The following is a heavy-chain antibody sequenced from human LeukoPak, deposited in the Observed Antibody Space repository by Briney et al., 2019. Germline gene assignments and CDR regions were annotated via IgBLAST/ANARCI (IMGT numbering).Heavy chain of an antibody. CDR2: VSGSGGTT. J-gene: IGHJ4*02. D-gene: IGHD4-17*01. CDR3: EKTSDYRDTRYFDY. CDR1: GFTFSHYA. Sequence: GGSLRLSCTASGFTFSHYAVSWVRLAPGKGLEWVSTVSGSGGTTYYVDSVRGRFTISRDNSKNTLSLQMTSLRAEDSALYYCEKTSDYRDTRYFDYWGQGALVTVSS. V-gene: IGHV3-23*01.